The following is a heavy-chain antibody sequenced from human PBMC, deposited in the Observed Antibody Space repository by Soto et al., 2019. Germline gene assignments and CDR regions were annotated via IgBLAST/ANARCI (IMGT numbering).Heavy chain of an antibody. D-gene: IGHD5-12*01. Sequence: GESLKISCKGSGYSFTSYWIGWVRQVPGKGLEWMGIIYPGDSDTRYSPAFHGQVTISADKSISTAYLQWSSLKASDPAMCYCARVSSVARGNLYYNNYYCMCIQRQECTGTVSS. CDR2: IYPGDSDT. CDR1: GYSFTSYW. CDR3: ARVSSVARGNLYYNNYYCMCI. J-gene: IGHJ6*02. V-gene: IGHV5-51*01.